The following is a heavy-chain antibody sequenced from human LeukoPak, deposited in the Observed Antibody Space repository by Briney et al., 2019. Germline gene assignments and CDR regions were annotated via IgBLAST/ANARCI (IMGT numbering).Heavy chain of an antibody. Sequence: SETLSLTCTVSGGSISSGGYYWSWIRQPAGKGLEWIGRIYTSGSTNYNPSLKSRVTMSVDTSKNQFSLKLSSVTAADTAVYYCASGASDELMTYYFDYWGQGTLVTVSS. CDR2: IYTSGST. CDR3: ASGASDELMTYYFDY. J-gene: IGHJ4*02. CDR1: GGSISSGGYY. D-gene: IGHD4/OR15-4a*01. V-gene: IGHV4-61*02.